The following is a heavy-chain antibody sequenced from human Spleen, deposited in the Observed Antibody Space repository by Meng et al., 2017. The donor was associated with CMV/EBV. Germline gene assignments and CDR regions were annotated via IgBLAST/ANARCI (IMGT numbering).Heavy chain of an antibody. CDR2: IYYSGST. Sequence: GSISSGVYYWSWIRQHPGKGLECIGYIYYSGSTYYDPSLKSRVTISVDTSKNQFSLKLSSVTAADTAVYYCARVKTQVVPGPTFDYWGQGTLVTVSS. J-gene: IGHJ4*02. D-gene: IGHD2-2*01. CDR1: GSISSGVYY. V-gene: IGHV4-31*02. CDR3: ARVKTQVVPGPTFDY.